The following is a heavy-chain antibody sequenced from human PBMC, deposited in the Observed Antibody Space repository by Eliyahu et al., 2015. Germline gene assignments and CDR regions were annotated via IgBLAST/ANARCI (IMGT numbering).Heavy chain of an antibody. V-gene: IGHV3-33*01. J-gene: IGHJ4*02. CDR3: ARGGHADSIVGATRGFDY. CDR1: GFTFSSYG. D-gene: IGHD1-26*01. Sequence: QVQLVESGGGVVQPGRSLRLSCAASGFTFSSYGMHWVRQAPGKGLEWVAVIWYDGRNKYYADSVKGRVTISRDNSKNTLYLQMNSLRAEDTAVYYCARGGHADSIVGATRGFDYWGQGTLVTVSS. CDR2: IWYDGRNK.